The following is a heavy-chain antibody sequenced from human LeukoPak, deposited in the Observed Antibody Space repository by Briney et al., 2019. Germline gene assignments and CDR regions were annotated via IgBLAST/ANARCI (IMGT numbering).Heavy chain of an antibody. D-gene: IGHD1-26*01. Sequence: GASVKVSCKASGYTFTSYGISWVRQAPGQGLEWMGWISAYNGNTNYAQKLQGRVTMTTDTSTSTAYMELRSLRSDDTAVYYCARAYSGSYQTDYYYHMDVWGKGTTVTISS. J-gene: IGHJ6*03. CDR3: ARAYSGSYQTDYYYHMDV. CDR1: GYTFTSYG. CDR2: ISAYNGNT. V-gene: IGHV1-18*01.